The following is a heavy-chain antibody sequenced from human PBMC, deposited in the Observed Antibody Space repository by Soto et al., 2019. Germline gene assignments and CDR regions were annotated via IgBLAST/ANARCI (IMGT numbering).Heavy chain of an antibody. J-gene: IGHJ4*02. V-gene: IGHV1-69*01. CDR1: GGTFSSYA. CDR2: IIPIFGTA. CDR3: ARTSKYYYDSSGLPTLDY. D-gene: IGHD3-22*01. Sequence: QVQLVQSGAEVKKPGSSVKVSCKASGGTFSSYAISWVRQAPGQGLEWMGGIIPIFGTANYAQKFQGRVTITADESTSTAYMELSSLRSEDTAVYYCARTSKYYYDSSGLPTLDYWGQGTLVTVSS.